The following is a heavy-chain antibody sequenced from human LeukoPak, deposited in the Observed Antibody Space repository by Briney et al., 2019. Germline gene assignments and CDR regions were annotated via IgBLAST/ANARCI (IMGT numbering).Heavy chain of an antibody. V-gene: IGHV1-69*04. CDR3: ARDMSLLTLDLPPSFYFAH. D-gene: IGHD1-26*01. CDR1: GGSLSSYA. J-gene: IGHJ4*02. Sequence: SVKLSCKSSGGSLSSYAITWVRQAPGQGLEWMGRIIPIVGTASYAQKFQGRVTITADRSTDTTYMELSSLTSDDTAVYYCARDMSLLTLDLPPSFYFAHWGPGTLVSVSS. CDR2: IIPIVGTA.